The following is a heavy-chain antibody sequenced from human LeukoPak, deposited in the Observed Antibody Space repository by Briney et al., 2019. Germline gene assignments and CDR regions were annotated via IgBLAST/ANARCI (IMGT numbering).Heavy chain of an antibody. CDR1: GGSISSGSYY. CDR2: IYTSGST. Sequence: PSQTLSLTCTASGGSISSGSYYWSWVRQPAGKGLEWIGRIYTSGSTNYNPSLKSRVTISVDTSKNQFSLKLSSVTAADTAVYYCARLGMVRGVMGKFDYWGQGTLVTVSS. CDR3: ARLGMVRGVMGKFDY. V-gene: IGHV4-61*02. D-gene: IGHD3-10*01. J-gene: IGHJ4*02.